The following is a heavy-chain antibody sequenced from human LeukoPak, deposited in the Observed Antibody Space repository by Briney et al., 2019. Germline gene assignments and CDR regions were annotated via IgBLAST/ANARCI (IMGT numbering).Heavy chain of an antibody. D-gene: IGHD3-22*01. CDR2: IYHSGST. Sequence: SETLSLTCTVSGGSISSSSYYWGWIRQPPGKGLEWIGSIYHSGSTYYNPSLKSRVTIAVETSKNQFSLKLSSVTAADTAVYYCARGLHPLTGSSGYFDYWGQGTLVTVSS. CDR1: GGSISSSSYY. CDR3: ARGLHPLTGSSGYFDY. V-gene: IGHV4-39*07. J-gene: IGHJ4*02.